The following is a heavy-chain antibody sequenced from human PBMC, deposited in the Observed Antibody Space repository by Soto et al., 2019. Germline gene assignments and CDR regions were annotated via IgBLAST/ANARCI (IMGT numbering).Heavy chain of an antibody. CDR3: VGGQYYFDY. Sequence: QVQLVESGGGVVQPGRFLRLSCAASGFPFTTYGMHWVREGPGKGLEWVAVISYDGSNRYYADSVKGRFTISRDNSKNTLYLQMNDLRPEDTALYYCVGGQYYFDYRGQGTLVTVSS. CDR2: ISYDGSNR. D-gene: IGHD3-10*01. V-gene: IGHV3-30*03. CDR1: GFPFTTYG. J-gene: IGHJ4*02.